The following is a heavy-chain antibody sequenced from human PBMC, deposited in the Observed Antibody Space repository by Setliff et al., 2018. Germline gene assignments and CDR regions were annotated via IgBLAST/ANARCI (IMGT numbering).Heavy chain of an antibody. J-gene: IGHJ4*02. CDR1: GFFFRSYE. V-gene: IGHV3-48*03. CDR3: ARDIRGILSLHDFDS. D-gene: IGHD2-15*01. Sequence: GGSLRLSCAASGFFFRSYEMNWVRQTPGKGLEWVSYINSGGTKIYYADSVEGRFTISRDNGKNSLYLQMNSLRAEDTAIYYCARDIRGILSLHDFDSWGQGTLVTVSS. CDR2: INSGGTKI.